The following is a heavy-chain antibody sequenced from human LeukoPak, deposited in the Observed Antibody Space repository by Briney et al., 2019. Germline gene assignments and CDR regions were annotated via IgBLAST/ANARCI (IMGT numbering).Heavy chain of an antibody. J-gene: IGHJ3*02. V-gene: IGHV4-30-2*01. D-gene: IGHD6-25*01. CDR1: GGSISSGGYS. CDR2: IYHSGST. CDR3: ARGRRHPAAGNAFDI. Sequence: PSQTLSLTCAVSGGSISSGGYSWSWIRQPPGKGLEWIGYIYHSGSTYYNPSLKSRVTISVDRSKNQFSLKLSSVTAADTAVYYCARGRRHPAAGNAFDIWGQGTMVTVSS.